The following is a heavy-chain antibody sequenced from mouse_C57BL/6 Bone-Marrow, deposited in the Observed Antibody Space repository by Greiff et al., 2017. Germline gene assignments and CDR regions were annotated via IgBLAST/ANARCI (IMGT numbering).Heavy chain of an antibody. CDR2: IDPENGDT. CDR3: TTGAWFAY. Sequence: VQLQQSGAELVRPGASVKLSCTASGFNFKDDYMHWVKQRPEQGLEWIGWIDPENGDTEYASKFQGKATITADTSSNTAYLQLSSLTSEDTAVEYCTTGAWFAYGGQGTLVTVSA. V-gene: IGHV14-4*01. J-gene: IGHJ3*01. CDR1: GFNFKDDY.